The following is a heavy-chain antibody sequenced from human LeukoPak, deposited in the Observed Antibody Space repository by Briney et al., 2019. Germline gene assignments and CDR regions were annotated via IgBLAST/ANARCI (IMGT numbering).Heavy chain of an antibody. J-gene: IGHJ4*02. CDR1: GYASTIYH. CDR3: GRGGIVVVEGATVLLLL. Sequence: ASVKVSCKASGYASTIYHLHGVRRAPGQGLEWMGIINPSGGSTSYAQKFQGRVTMTRDTSTSTVYMELSRLRSEDTAVYYCGRGGIVVVEGATVLLLLWGRGTLVTVSS. D-gene: IGHD2-15*01. CDR2: INPSGGST. V-gene: IGHV1-46*01.